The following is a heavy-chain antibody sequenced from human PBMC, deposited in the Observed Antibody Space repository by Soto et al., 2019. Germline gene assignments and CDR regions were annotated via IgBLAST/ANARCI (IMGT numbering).Heavy chain of an antibody. J-gene: IGHJ4*02. V-gene: IGHV3-73*01. CDR2: IRSKANSYAT. CDR3: TSRNPKYCSGGSCYSEDFDY. D-gene: IGHD2-15*01. Sequence: EVQLVESGGGLVQPGGSLKLSCAASGFTFSGSAMHWVRQASGKGLEWVGRIRSKANSYATSYAASVKGRFTISRDDSKNTEYLQMNILKNEDTAVYYCTSRNPKYCSGGSCYSEDFDYWGQGTLVTVSS. CDR1: GFTFSGSA.